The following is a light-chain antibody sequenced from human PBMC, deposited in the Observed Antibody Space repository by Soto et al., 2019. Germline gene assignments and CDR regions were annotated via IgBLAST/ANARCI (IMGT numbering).Light chain of an antibody. CDR3: TSYTRSDIGV. CDR1: SSDVGGYDF. J-gene: IGLJ3*02. Sequence: QSVLTQPASVSGSPGQSITISCTGTSSDVGGYDFVSWYQQRPGKAPKLIIYDVSNRPSGVSNRFSGSKSGNTASLTISGLHAEDEAAYYCTSYTRSDIGVFGGGTKVTVL. CDR2: DVS. V-gene: IGLV2-14*01.